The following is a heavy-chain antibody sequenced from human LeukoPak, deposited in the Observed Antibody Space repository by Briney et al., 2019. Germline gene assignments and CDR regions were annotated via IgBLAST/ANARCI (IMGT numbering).Heavy chain of an antibody. CDR2: ISDDGRST. CDR3: ARLYYDSSGYYYGAFDI. Sequence: GGSLRLSCAASGFTFSSYGMSWVRQAPGKGLEWVSSISDDGRSTYYADSVKGRFTISKDNSKNMMYLQMNSLRAEDTAVYYCARLYYDSSGYYYGAFDIWGQGTMVTVSS. V-gene: IGHV3-23*01. J-gene: IGHJ3*02. CDR1: GFTFSSYG. D-gene: IGHD3-22*01.